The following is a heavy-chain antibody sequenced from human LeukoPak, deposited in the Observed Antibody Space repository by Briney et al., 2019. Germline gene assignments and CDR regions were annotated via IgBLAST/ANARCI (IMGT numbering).Heavy chain of an antibody. CDR3: AKGRSSSLYISFYY. V-gene: IGHV3-9*01. CDR2: ISWNSGSI. D-gene: IGHD6-13*01. J-gene: IGHJ4*02. Sequence: QPGGSLRLSCAASGFTFDDYAMHWVRQAPGKGLEWVSGISWNSGSIGYADSVKGRFTISIDNAKNSLYLQMNSLRAEDTALYYCAKGRSSSLYISFYYWGQGTLVTVSS. CDR1: GFTFDDYA.